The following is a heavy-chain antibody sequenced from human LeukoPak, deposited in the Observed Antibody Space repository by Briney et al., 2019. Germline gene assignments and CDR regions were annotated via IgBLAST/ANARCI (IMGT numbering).Heavy chain of an antibody. J-gene: IGHJ5*02. CDR3: AREPGFDSSGYLNWFDP. Sequence: SETLSLTCTVSCGSIRSYYRRWIRQPPGKGLQWVACISYSGSTKYNPSLKSRVTISVDTSKNQLSLKLSSVTAADTAVYYCAREPGFDSSGYLNWFDPWGQGTLVTVS. CDR2: ISYSGST. V-gene: IGHV4-59*01. D-gene: IGHD3-22*01. CDR1: CGSIRSYY.